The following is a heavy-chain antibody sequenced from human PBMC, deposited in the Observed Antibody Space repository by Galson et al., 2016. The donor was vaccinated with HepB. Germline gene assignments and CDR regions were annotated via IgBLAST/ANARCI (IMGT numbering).Heavy chain of an antibody. CDR3: AVGNGPLDY. CDR2: INGDGSST. V-gene: IGHV3-74*01. CDR1: GFTFSSYW. Sequence: SLRLSCAASGFTFSSYWMHWVRQAPGKGLVWVSRINGDGSSTTYADSVKGRFTISRDNAKNTLYLQMNSLRAGDTAVYYCAVGNGPLDYWGQGTLVTVSS. D-gene: IGHD1-1*01. J-gene: IGHJ4*02.